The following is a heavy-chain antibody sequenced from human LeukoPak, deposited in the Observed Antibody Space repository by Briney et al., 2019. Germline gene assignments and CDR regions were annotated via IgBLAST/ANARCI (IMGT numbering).Heavy chain of an antibody. Sequence: GGSLRLSCAASGFILSDFDMNWVRQAPGKGLECVSYFSTSGSYIHYADSVKGRFTISRDDAKNSLYLQMDSLTVEDTAIYFCARGNYDFAYDPWGQGTLVTVSS. V-gene: IGHV3-21*01. D-gene: IGHD3-3*01. CDR1: GFILSDFD. CDR3: ARGNYDFAYDP. CDR2: FSTSGSYI. J-gene: IGHJ5*02.